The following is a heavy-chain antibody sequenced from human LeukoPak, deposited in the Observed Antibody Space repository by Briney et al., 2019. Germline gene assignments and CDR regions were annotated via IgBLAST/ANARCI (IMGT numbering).Heavy chain of an antibody. J-gene: IGHJ4*02. CDR2: ISAYSGNT. D-gene: IGHD2-15*01. CDR3: ARDRTVVVAAALDY. CDR1: GYTFTSYG. V-gene: IGHV1-18*01. Sequence: ASVKVSCTASGYTFTSYGISWVRQAPGQGLEWMGWISAYSGNTNYAQKLQGRVTMTTDTSTSTAYMELRSLRSDDTAVYYCARDRTVVVAAALDYWGQGTLVTVSS.